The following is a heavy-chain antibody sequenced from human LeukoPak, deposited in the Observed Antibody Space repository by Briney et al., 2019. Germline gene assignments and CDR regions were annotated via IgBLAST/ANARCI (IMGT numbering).Heavy chain of an antibody. CDR3: ASSGYDFWSNWFDP. CDR1: GGSISSYY. V-gene: IGHV4-4*07. CDR2: IYTSGST. Sequence: SETLSLTCTVSGGSISSYYWSWIRQPAGKGLEWIGRIYTSGSTNYNPSLKSRVTISVDTSKNQFSLKLSSVTAADTAVYYCASSGYDFWSNWFDPWGQGTLVTVSS. D-gene: IGHD3-3*01. J-gene: IGHJ5*02.